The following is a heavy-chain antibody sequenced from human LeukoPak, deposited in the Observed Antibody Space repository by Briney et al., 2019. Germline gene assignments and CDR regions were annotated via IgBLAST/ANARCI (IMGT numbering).Heavy chain of an antibody. J-gene: IGHJ4*02. Sequence: SETLSLTCSVSGDSIKTYYWNWLRQPPGKGLEWIANIYYSGITSYNPSLRSRVTMSVDTSTNQVSLNLNSVTTADTAVHYCAAGGGYSSAWSLWGQGTLVTVSS. CDR3: AAGGGYSSAWSL. V-gene: IGHV4-59*01. CDR1: GDSIKTYY. CDR2: IYYSGIT. D-gene: IGHD6-13*01.